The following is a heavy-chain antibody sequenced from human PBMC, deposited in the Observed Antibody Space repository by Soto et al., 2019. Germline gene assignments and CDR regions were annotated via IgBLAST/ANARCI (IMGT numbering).Heavy chain of an antibody. Sequence: SETLSLTCTVSGGSVNSGDYYWSWIRQPPGKGLEWIGYIYYSGYIYYNPALKSRVTMSVDTSKNQFSLNLNSLTAADTAIYYCARAMAAAGNEFDSWGQGTLVTVSS. D-gene: IGHD6-13*01. CDR3: ARAMAAAGNEFDS. J-gene: IGHJ4*02. CDR2: IYYSGYI. CDR1: GGSVNSGDYY. V-gene: IGHV4-30-4*08.